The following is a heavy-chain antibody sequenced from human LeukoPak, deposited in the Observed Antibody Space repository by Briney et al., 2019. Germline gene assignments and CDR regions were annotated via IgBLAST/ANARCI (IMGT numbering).Heavy chain of an antibody. V-gene: IGHV4-30-4*08. Sequence: SQTLSLTCTVSGGSISSGDYYWSWIRQPPGKGLEWIGYIYYSGGTYYNPSLKSRVTISVDTSKNQFSLKLSSVTAADTAVYYCARDFWGGYCPLDVWGKGTTVTVSS. D-gene: IGHD3-3*01. J-gene: IGHJ6*04. CDR2: IYYSGGT. CDR1: GGSISSGDYY. CDR3: ARDFWGGYCPLDV.